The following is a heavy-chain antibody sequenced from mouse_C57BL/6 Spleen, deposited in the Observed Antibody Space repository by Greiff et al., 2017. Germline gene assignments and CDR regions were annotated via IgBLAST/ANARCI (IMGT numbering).Heavy chain of an antibody. Sequence: VKLQESGPELVKPGASVKISCKASGYTFTDYYINWVKQRPGQGLEWIGWIFPGSGSTYYNEKFKGKATLTVDKSSSTAYMLLSSLTSEDSAVYFCAREEEVLRYWFAYWGQGTLGTVSA. CDR1: GYTFTDYY. J-gene: IGHJ3*01. CDR3: AREEEVLRYWFAY. D-gene: IGHD1-1*01. CDR2: IFPGSGST. V-gene: IGHV1-75*01.